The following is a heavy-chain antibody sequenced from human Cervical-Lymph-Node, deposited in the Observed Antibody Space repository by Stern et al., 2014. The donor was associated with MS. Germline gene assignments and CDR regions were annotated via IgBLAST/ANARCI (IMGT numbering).Heavy chain of an antibody. CDR3: ARDLGVGPIVS. Sequence: QVQLVQSGAEVKKPASSVKVSCKASGGTFNTSDISWVRQAPGQGLEWMGGILPIIGNTNYAQKYQGRVTFTADKSTSSSYMALSGLRYEDTADYYCARDLGVGPIVSWGQGTVVTVSS. D-gene: IGHD1-26*01. CDR1: GGTFNTSD. CDR2: ILPIIGNT. J-gene: IGHJ4*02. V-gene: IGHV1-69*06.